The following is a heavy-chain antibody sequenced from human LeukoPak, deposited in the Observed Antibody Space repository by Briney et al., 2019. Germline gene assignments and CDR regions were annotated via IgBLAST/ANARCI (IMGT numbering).Heavy chain of an antibody. CDR3: ATRIAAAGFWFDP. CDR2: IYYSGST. V-gene: IGHV4-59*08. Sequence: PETLSLTCTVSGGSISSYYWSWMRQPPGKGLEWIGYIYYSGSTNYNPSLKSRVTISVDTSKNQFSLKLSSVTAADTAVYYCATRIAAAGFWFDPWGQGTLVTVSS. D-gene: IGHD6-13*01. J-gene: IGHJ5*02. CDR1: GGSISSYY.